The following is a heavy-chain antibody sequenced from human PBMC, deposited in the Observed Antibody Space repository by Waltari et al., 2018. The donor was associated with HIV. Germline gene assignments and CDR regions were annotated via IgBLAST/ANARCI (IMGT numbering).Heavy chain of an antibody. D-gene: IGHD3-10*01. V-gene: IGHV3-11*01. J-gene: IGHJ4*02. CDR1: GFTFSDYY. CDR2: MSRSGSSI. Sequence: QVQLVESGGGLVKPGGSLRLSCAASGFTFSDYYMSWIRQAPGKGLEWVAYMSRSGSSIYYADSVKGRFTISRDTAKNSLYLQMNSLRAEDTAVYYCARGGRTTVRHHFDYWGQGTLVTVSS. CDR3: ARGGRTTVRHHFDY.